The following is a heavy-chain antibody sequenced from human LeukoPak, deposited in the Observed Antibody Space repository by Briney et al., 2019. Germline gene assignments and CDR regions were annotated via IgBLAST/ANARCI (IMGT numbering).Heavy chain of an antibody. D-gene: IGHD6-13*01. CDR1: GFTFSSYS. CDR2: ISSSSSYI. V-gene: IGHV3-21*01. Sequence: GGSLRLSCAASGFTFSSYSMNWVRQAPGKGLEWVSSISSSSSYIYYADSVKGRFTISRDNAKNSLYLQMNSLRAEDTAVYYCARGLIAAAGDTYFDYWGQGTLVTVSS. J-gene: IGHJ4*02. CDR3: ARGLIAAAGDTYFDY.